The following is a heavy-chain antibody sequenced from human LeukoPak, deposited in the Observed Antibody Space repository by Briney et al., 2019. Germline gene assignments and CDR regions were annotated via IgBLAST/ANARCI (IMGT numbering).Heavy chain of an antibody. D-gene: IGHD2-15*01. Sequence: ASVKVSCKASGYTFTSYDINWVRQATGQGLEWMGWMNPNSGNTGYAQKFQGRVTMTRNTSISTAYMELSSLRSEDTAVYYCARVCSGGSCYYHYYYYGMDVWGQGTTVTVSS. CDR2: MNPNSGNT. J-gene: IGHJ6*02. CDR1: GYTFTSYD. V-gene: IGHV1-8*01. CDR3: ARVCSGGSCYYHYYYYGMDV.